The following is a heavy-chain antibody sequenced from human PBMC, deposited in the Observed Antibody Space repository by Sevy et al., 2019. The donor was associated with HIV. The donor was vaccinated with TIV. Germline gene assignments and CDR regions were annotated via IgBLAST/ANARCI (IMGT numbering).Heavy chain of an antibody. D-gene: IGHD5-12*01. CDR3: ARGVGMATSNYYYYGMDV. V-gene: IGHV4-59*01. CDR1: GGSISSYY. Sequence: SETLSLTCTVSGGSISSYYWSWIRQPPGKGLEWIGYINYSGSTNYNPSLKSRVTISVDTSKNQFSLKLISVTAADTAVYYCARGVGMATSNYYYYGMDVWGQGTTVTVS. CDR2: INYSGST. J-gene: IGHJ6*02.